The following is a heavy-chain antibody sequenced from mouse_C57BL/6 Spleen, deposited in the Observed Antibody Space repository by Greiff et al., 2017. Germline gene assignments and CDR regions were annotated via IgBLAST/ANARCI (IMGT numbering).Heavy chain of an antibody. CDR2: IWGGGST. V-gene: IGHV2-9*01. CDR3: AKHYYGSSYYYAMDY. D-gene: IGHD1-1*01. J-gene: IGHJ4*01. CDR1: GFSLTSYG. Sequence: QVQLQQSGPGLVAPSQSLSITCTVSGFSLTSYGVDWVRQPPGKGLEWLGVIWGGGSTNYNSALMSRLSISKDNSKSQVFLKMNSLQTDDTAMYNGAKHYYGSSYYYAMDYWGQGTSVTVSS.